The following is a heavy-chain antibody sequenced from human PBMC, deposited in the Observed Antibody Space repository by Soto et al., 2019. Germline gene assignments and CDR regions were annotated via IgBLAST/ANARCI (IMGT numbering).Heavy chain of an antibody. V-gene: IGHV3-11*05. CDR1: GFTFSDYY. CDR2: IGRSSDET. D-gene: IGHD3-10*01. Sequence: QVQLVESGGGLVKPGGSLRLSCAASGFTFSDYYMSWIRQAPGKGLEWVSYIGRSSDETNHADSVQGRLTISRDNATNSVLLQMNSLRVEDMAIYECARGGVSMIRGVMSAPDYWGKGTLVTVSS. J-gene: IGHJ4*02. CDR3: ARGGVSMIRGVMSAPDY.